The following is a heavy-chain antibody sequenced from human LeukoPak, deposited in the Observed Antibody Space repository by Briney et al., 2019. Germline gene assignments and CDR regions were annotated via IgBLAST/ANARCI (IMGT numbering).Heavy chain of an antibody. Sequence: SETLSLTCAVYGGSFSGYYWSWIRQPPGKWLEWIGEINHSGSTNYNPSLKSRVTISVDTSKNQFSLKLSSVTAADTAVYYCARRRVVAARRGSNWFDPWGQGTLVTVSS. D-gene: IGHD2-15*01. CDR2: INHSGST. V-gene: IGHV4-34*01. CDR1: GGSFSGYY. J-gene: IGHJ5*02. CDR3: ARRRVVAARRGSNWFDP.